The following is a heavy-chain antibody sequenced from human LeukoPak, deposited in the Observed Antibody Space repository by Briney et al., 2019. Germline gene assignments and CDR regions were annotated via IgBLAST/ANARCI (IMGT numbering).Heavy chain of an antibody. CDR1: GGSFSGYY. Sequence: SETLSLTCAVYGGSFSGYYWSWIRQPPGKGLEWIGEINHSGSTNYNPSLKSRVTISVDTSKNQFSLKLSSVTAADTGVYYCARNPGVDYWGQGTLVTVSS. J-gene: IGHJ4*02. V-gene: IGHV4-34*01. CDR3: ARNPGVDY. CDR2: INHSGST. D-gene: IGHD3-10*01.